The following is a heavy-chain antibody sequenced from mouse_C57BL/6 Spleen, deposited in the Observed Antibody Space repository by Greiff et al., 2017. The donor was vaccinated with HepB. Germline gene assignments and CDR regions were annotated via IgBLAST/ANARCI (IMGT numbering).Heavy chain of an antibody. J-gene: IGHJ2*01. CDR1: GYTFTGYW. CDR3: AREWAYTT. CDR2: ILPGSGST. Sequence: VQLQQSGAELMKPGASVKLSCKATGYTFTGYWIEWVKQRPGHGLEWIGEILPGSGSTNYNAKFKGKATFTADTSSNTAYMQLSSLTTEDSAIYYCAREWAYTTWGQGTTLTVSS. D-gene: IGHD6-1*01. V-gene: IGHV1-9*01.